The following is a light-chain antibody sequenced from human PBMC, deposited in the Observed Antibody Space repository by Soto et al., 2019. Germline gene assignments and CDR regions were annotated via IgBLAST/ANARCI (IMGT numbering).Light chain of an antibody. CDR3: QQYDNLPLT. CDR1: QDISNY. V-gene: IGKV1-33*01. J-gene: IGKJ4*01. Sequence: DIQMTQSTSYLSASVGDRVTITCQASQDISNYLNWYQQKPGKAPKLLIYDASNLETGGPSRFSGSGSGTDFTFTISSLQPEDIATYYCQQYDNLPLTFGGGTKVEIK. CDR2: DAS.